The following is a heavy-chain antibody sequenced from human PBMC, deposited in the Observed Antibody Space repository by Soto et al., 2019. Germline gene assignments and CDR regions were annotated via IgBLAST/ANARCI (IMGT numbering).Heavy chain of an antibody. J-gene: IGHJ3*02. CDR1: GGSISSYY. CDR2: LYNTGST. CDR3: ARDLWGYCGPNSGGYAFDI. V-gene: IGHV4-59*01. Sequence: SETLSLTCTVSGGSISSYYWSWIRQPPGKGLEWIGYLYNTGSTIYNPSLKSRVTISVDTSKNQFSLKMNSVTAADTAVYYCARDLWGYCGPNSGGYAFDIWGQGTMVTVSS. D-gene: IGHD2-21*01.